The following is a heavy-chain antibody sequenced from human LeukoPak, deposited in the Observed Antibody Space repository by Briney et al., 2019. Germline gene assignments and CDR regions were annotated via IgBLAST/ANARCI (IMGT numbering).Heavy chain of an antibody. Sequence: PGGSLRLSCAASGSAFSSYAMHWVRQAPGKGLEWVANIKQDGSEKYFVDSVKGRFTISRDNAKNSLYLQMNSLGAEDTAVYYCARGGSRHPSPEDYWGQGTLVTVSS. J-gene: IGHJ4*02. V-gene: IGHV3-7*03. CDR1: GSAFSSYA. CDR3: ARGGSRHPSPEDY. D-gene: IGHD1-1*01. CDR2: IKQDGSEK.